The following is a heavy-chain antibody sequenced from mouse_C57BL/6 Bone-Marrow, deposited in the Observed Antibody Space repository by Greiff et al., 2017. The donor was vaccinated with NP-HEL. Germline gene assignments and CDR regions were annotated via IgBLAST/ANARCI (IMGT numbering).Heavy chain of an antibody. D-gene: IGHD1-1*01. Sequence: QVQLQQPGAELVRPGSSVKLSCKASGYTFTSCWMHWVKQRPIQGLEWIGNIDPSDSETHYNQKFKDKATLTVDKSSSTAYMQLSSLTSEDSAVYYCARDSDYYGSSWYFDVWGTGTTVTVSS. CDR3: ARDSDYYGSSWYFDV. CDR1: GYTFTSCW. J-gene: IGHJ1*03. V-gene: IGHV1-52*01. CDR2: IDPSDSET.